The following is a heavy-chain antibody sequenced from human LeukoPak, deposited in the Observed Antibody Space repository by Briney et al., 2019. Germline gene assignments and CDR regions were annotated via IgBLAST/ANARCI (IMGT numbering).Heavy chain of an antibody. J-gene: IGHJ3*02. D-gene: IGHD3-22*01. V-gene: IGHV4-31*03. CDR2: IYYSGST. Sequence: PQTLSLTCTVSGGSISSGGYSWSWIRQHPGKGLEWIGYIYYSGSTYYNPSLKSRVTISVDTSKNQFSLKLSSVTAADTAVYYCARLSYYDSSGYYLTAFDIWGQGTMVTVSS. CDR1: GGSISSGGYS. CDR3: ARLSYYDSSGYYLTAFDI.